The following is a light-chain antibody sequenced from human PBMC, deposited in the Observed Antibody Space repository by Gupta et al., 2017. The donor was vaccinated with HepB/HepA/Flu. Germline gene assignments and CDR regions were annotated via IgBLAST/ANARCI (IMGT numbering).Light chain of an antibody. CDR3: QEVSGSSWT. CDR1: QSISDW. Sequence: DIQMTQSPSTLSASVGDRVTITCRASQSISDWLAWYQQKPGKAPNLLIDRASTLESGVPSRFSGSGSGTEFTHTISSLQPDDFATYYCQEVSGSSWTFGQGTKVEIK. J-gene: IGKJ1*01. CDR2: RAS. V-gene: IGKV1-5*03.